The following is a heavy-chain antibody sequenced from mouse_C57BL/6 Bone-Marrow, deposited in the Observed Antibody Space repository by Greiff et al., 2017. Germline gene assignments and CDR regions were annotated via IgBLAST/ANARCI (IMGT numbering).Heavy chain of an antibody. Sequence: QVQLQQSGAELARPGASVKLSCKASGYTFTSYGISWVKQRTGQGLEWIGEIYPRSGNTYYNEKFKGKATLTADKSSSTAYMGLRSLTSEDSAVYFCARYYDYDAWFAYWGQGTLVTVSA. CDR2: IYPRSGNT. J-gene: IGHJ3*01. V-gene: IGHV1-81*01. CDR1: GYTFTSYG. D-gene: IGHD2-4*01. CDR3: ARYYDYDAWFAY.